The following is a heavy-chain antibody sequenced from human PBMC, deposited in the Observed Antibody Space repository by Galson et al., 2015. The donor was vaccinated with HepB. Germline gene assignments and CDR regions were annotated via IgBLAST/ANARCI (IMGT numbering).Heavy chain of an antibody. Sequence: SLRLSCAASGFTFSSYSMNWVRQAPGKGLEWVSSISSSSSYIYYADSVQGRFTISTDNAKNSLYLQMNSLRAEDTAVYYCASGYCSSTSCYLYYFDYWGQGTLVTVSS. CDR1: GFTFSSYS. J-gene: IGHJ4*02. V-gene: IGHV3-21*01. D-gene: IGHD2-2*01. CDR2: ISSSSSYI. CDR3: ASGYCSSTSCYLYYFDY.